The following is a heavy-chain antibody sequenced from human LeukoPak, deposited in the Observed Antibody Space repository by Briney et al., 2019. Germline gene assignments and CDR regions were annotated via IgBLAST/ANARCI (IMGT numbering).Heavy chain of an antibody. Sequence: PSETLSLTCTVSGDSISSYYWSWIRQPPGKRLEWIGYIYYSGSTNYNPSLKSRLTILLDTSKNQFSLKLSSVTAADTAVFYCARSWYSSGWYLFGYWGQGTLVTVSS. CDR1: GDSISSYY. V-gene: IGHV4-59*01. J-gene: IGHJ4*02. CDR2: IYYSGST. D-gene: IGHD6-19*01. CDR3: ARSWYSSGWYLFGY.